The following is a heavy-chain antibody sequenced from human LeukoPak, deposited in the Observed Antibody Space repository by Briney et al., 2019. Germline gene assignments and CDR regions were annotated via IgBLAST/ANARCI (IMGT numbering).Heavy chain of an antibody. CDR2: IIPIFGTA. Sequence: SVKVSCKASGGTFISYAISWVRQAPGQGLEWMGGIIPIFGTANYAQKFQGRVTITADESTSTAYMELSSLRSEDTAVYYCARGREYGDYADYWGQGTLVTVSS. V-gene: IGHV1-69*13. CDR1: GGTFISYA. CDR3: ARGREYGDYADY. J-gene: IGHJ4*02. D-gene: IGHD4-17*01.